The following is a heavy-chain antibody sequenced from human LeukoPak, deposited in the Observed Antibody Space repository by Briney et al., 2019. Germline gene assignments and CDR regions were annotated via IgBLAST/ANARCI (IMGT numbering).Heavy chain of an antibody. CDR1: GGSISSYY. V-gene: IGHV4-59*08. CDR3: GLYDSSGYYFDY. D-gene: IGHD3-22*01. Sequence: PSETLSLTCTVSGGSISSYYWSWIRQPPGKGLEWIGYIYYSGSTNYNPSLKSRVTISVDTSKNQFSLKLSSVTAADTAVYYCGLYDSSGYYFDYWGQGTLVTVSS. J-gene: IGHJ4*02. CDR2: IYYSGST.